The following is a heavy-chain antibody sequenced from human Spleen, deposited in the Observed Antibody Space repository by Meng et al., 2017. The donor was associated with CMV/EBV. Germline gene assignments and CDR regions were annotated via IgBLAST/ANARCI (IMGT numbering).Heavy chain of an antibody. CDR3: ARASAFYSNYLSWGE. Sequence: SGRSISSSNWWSWVRQPPGKGLEWIGEIYRDGTTNYNPSLKSRVTISVDKSKNQFSLKLTSVTAADTAVYYCARASAFYSNYLSWGEWGQGTLVTVSS. D-gene: IGHD4-11*01. CDR1: GRSISSSNW. CDR2: IYRDGTT. V-gene: IGHV4-4*02. J-gene: IGHJ4*02.